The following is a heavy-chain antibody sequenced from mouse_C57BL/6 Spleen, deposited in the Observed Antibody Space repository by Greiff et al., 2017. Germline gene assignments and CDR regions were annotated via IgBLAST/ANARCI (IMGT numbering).Heavy chain of an antibody. V-gene: IGHV14-2*01. CDR2: IDPEDGET. D-gene: IGHD1-1*01. CDR3: VRVGSSSYYFDY. J-gene: IGHJ2*01. Sequence: VQLQQSGAELVKPGASVKLSCTASGFNIKDYYMHWVKQRTEQGLEWIGRIDPEDGETKYAPKFQGKATLTADTSSNTAYLQLSSLTSEDTAGYCGVRVGSSSYYFDYGGQGNTRTGFS. CDR1: GFNIKDYY.